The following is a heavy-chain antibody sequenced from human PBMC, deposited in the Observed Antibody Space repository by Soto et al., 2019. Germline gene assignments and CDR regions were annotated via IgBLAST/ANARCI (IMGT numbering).Heavy chain of an antibody. J-gene: IGHJ1*01. CDR2: IIPIIGVT. CDR1: GDTFNSYV. CDR3: ASAPLGAPGAAH. V-gene: IGHV1-69*17. D-gene: IGHD2-15*01. Sequence: QVQLVQSGAEVKRPGSSVKVSCESSGDTFNSYVISWVRQAPGQGLEWMGGIIPIIGVTHYAQKFQGRVTISALRSSGTALMVFPTPGFARPALYSAASAPLGAPGAAHCGPGYLMTVSS.